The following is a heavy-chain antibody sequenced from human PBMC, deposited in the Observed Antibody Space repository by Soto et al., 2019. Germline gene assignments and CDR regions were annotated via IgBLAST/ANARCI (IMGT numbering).Heavy chain of an antibody. CDR2: ISGSGGST. Sequence: EVQLLESGGGLVQPGGSLRLSCAASGFTFSSYAMSWVRQAPGKGLEWVSAISGSGGSTYYADSVKGRFTISRDNSKNALYLQMHSLRAEDTAVYYGANVWSGGYRGFDYWGQGTLVTVSS. CDR1: GFTFSSYA. V-gene: IGHV3-23*01. J-gene: IGHJ4*02. D-gene: IGHD1-26*01. CDR3: ANVWSGGYRGFDY.